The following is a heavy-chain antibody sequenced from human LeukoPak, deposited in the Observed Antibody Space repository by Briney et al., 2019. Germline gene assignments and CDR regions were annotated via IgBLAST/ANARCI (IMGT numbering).Heavy chain of an antibody. CDR3: ASKGGKYCSGGSCYSQ. V-gene: IGHV3-53*01. CDR1: GFTVSSNY. D-gene: IGHD2-15*01. Sequence: AGGSLRLSCAASGFTVSSNYMSWVRQAPGKGLEWVSVIYSGGSTYYEDSVKGRFTISRDNSKNTLYLQMNSLRAEDTAVYYCASKGGKYCSGGSCYSQWGQGTLVTVSS. CDR2: IYSGGST. J-gene: IGHJ4*02.